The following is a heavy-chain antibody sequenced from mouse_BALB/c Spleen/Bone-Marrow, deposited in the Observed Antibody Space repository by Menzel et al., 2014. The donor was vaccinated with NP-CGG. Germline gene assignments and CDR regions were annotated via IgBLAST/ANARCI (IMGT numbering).Heavy chain of an antibody. Sequence: EVKLVESGGGLVKSGGSLKLSCAASGFTFNNYGMSWARQTPEKRLEWVATISGGGSYTFYPDSVKGGFTISRDNAKNDLFLQLSSLRSGDTALYYCARHAYYDQTEVSFVYWGQGTLVTVSA. CDR2: ISGGGSYT. D-gene: IGHD2-4*01. V-gene: IGHV5-9-2*01. J-gene: IGHJ3*01. CDR1: GFTFNNYG. CDR3: ARHAYYDQTEVSFVY.